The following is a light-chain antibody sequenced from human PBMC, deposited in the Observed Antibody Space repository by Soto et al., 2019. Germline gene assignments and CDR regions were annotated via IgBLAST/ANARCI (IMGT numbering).Light chain of an antibody. Sequence: DIQVTQSPSSLSASVGDRVTITCRASQNIFTYLNLYQQRPGKAPNLLIYATSNLQSGVPSRFSGSGSGTDFTLTISSLQPEDFATYYCQHSYSSPTFGQGTKVDIK. J-gene: IGKJ2*01. CDR3: QHSYSSPT. V-gene: IGKV1-39*01. CDR2: ATS. CDR1: QNIFTY.